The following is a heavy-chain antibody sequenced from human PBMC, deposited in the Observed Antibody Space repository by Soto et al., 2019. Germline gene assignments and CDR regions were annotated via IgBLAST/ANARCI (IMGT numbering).Heavy chain of an antibody. V-gene: IGHV4-30-4*01. CDR3: ARTNYDYVWGSYRFDY. CDR2: ISYSGTT. Sequence: QVQLQESGPGLVKPSQTLSLTCTVSGGSINSGDYYWSWIRQPPGKGLEWIGYISYSGTTYYKPSLRSRITISLDTSKNQCSLRLASVTAADTAVYYCARTNYDYVWGSYRFDYWGQGTLVTVSS. CDR1: GGSINSGDYY. J-gene: IGHJ4*02. D-gene: IGHD3-16*02.